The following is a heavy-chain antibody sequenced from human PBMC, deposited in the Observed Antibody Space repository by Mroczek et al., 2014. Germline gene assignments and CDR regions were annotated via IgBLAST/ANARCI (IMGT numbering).Heavy chain of an antibody. D-gene: IGHD5-18*01. V-gene: IGHV3-7*01. J-gene: IGHJ5*02. CDR3: ARDSVIQYGYSYDYVGDPRGNP. Sequence: VQLVQSGGGLVQPGGSLRLSCAASGFTFSSYWMSWVRQAPGKGLEWVANIKQDGSEKYYVDSVKGRFTISRDNAKNSLYLQMKXPREPKDTAVYYXARDSVIQYGYSYDYVGDPRGNPW. CDR1: GFTFSSYW. CDR2: IKQDGSEK.